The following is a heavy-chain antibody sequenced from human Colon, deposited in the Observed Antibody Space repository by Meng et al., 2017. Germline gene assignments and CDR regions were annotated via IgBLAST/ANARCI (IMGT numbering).Heavy chain of an antibody. Sequence: GGSLRLSCQGSEYRFNTYWIGWVRQLPGKGLEWMGIIHPGDSDVQYSKSFQGQVTISADKSITTVYLQWSSLKASDSGIYYCAGRARDVAYYDSSGFAWGQGTVVTVYS. CDR1: EYRFNTYW. J-gene: IGHJ5*02. D-gene: IGHD3-22*01. CDR2: IHPGDSDV. V-gene: IGHV5-51*01. CDR3: AGRARDVAYYDSSGFA.